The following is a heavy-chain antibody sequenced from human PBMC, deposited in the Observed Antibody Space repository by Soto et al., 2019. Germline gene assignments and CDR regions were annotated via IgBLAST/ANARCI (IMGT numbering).Heavy chain of an antibody. CDR3: ARLYYDFWSGYYTAYYYYYYMDV. CDR1: GFTFSSYW. Sequence: GGSLRLSCAASGFTFSSYWMSWVRQAPGKGLEWVANIKQDGSEKYYVDSVKGRFTISKDNAKNSLYLQMNSLRAEDTAVYYCARLYYDFWSGYYTAYYYYYYMDVWGKGTTVTVSS. J-gene: IGHJ6*03. CDR2: IKQDGSEK. D-gene: IGHD3-3*01. V-gene: IGHV3-7*01.